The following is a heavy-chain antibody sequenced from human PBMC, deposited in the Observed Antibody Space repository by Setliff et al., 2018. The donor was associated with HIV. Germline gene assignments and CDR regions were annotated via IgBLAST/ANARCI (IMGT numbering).Heavy chain of an antibody. D-gene: IGHD1-26*01. V-gene: IGHV1-69*13. Sequence: SVKVSCKASGGTFSSYAINWVRQAPGQGLEWMGGIIPIFGTANYAPKFQGRVTITADESTSTAYMELSSLRSEDTAVYYCARGATRIKWDWFDPWGQGTLVTVSS. J-gene: IGHJ5*02. CDR3: ARGATRIKWDWFDP. CDR2: IIPIFGTA. CDR1: GGTFSSYA.